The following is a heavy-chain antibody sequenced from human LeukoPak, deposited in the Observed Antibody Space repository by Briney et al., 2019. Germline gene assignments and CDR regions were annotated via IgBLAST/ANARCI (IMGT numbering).Heavy chain of an antibody. CDR2: IYPGDSDT. CDR3: ARGRRGIMSSRPNWLDP. CDR1: GYSFTTYW. Sequence: HGESLKISCKGSGYSFTTYWTGWVRQMPGKGLEWMGIIYPGDSDTRYSPSFLGQVTISADKSLSTAYLQWSSLKASDTAMYYCARGRRGIMSSRPNWLDPWGQGTLVTVSS. J-gene: IGHJ5*02. D-gene: IGHD3-10*01. V-gene: IGHV5-51*01.